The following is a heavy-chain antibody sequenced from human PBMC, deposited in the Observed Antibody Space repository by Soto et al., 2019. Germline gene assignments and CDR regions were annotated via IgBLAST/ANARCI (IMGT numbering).Heavy chain of an antibody. J-gene: IGHJ4*02. CDR1: GFTVSSNY. D-gene: IGHD3-22*01. CDR3: ARALPTYYYDSSGYYYDSPCDC. CDR2: IYSGGST. V-gene: IGHV3-53*01. Sequence: GVSLRLSCLASGFTVSSNYMSWVRKAPGKGLEWVSVIYSGGSTYYADSVKGRFTISRDNSKNTLYLQMNSLRAEDTAVYYCARALPTYYYDSSGYYYDSPCDCRGQRTRVTVSS.